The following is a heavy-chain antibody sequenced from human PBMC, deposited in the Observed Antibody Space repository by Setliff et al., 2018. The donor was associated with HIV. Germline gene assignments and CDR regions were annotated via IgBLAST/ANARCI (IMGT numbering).Heavy chain of an antibody. D-gene: IGHD6-13*01. J-gene: IGHJ4*02. Sequence: PSETLSLTCTVSGGAMNNNSWSWIRQPAGKGLEWIGRIYIRGTNYNPSLKTRLTMSLDTSSNQFSLNLNSVTAADTAVYYCARGSWGSWRFDYWGQGTLVTVSS. CDR3: ARGSWGSWRFDY. V-gene: IGHV4-4*07. CDR1: GGAMNNNS. CDR2: IYIRGT.